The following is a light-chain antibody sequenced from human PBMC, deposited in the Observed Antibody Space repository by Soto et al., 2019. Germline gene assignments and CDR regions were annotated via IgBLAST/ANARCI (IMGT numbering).Light chain of an antibody. J-gene: IGKJ4*01. Sequence: EIVLTQSPPTLSLSPGERANLSCRATQSVSSHLTWYQQKPGRAPRLLIYDASNRATGIPARFSGSGSGTDVTLTISSLEPEDFAVYYCQQRTNWRLTFGGGTKVEIK. CDR3: QQRTNWRLT. CDR2: DAS. V-gene: IGKV3-11*01. CDR1: QSVSSH.